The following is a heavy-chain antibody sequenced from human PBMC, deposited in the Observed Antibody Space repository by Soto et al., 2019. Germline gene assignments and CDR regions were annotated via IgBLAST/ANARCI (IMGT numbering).Heavy chain of an antibody. J-gene: IGHJ5*02. Sequence: PSETLSLTCTVSGGSISSGGYYWSWIRQHPGKGLEWIGYIYYSGSTYYNPSLKSRVTISVDTSKNQFSLNLSSVTAADTAVYYCAKTASDDYSRHWFDRWGQGTLVTVSS. CDR2: IYYSGST. CDR3: AKTASDDYSRHWFDR. D-gene: IGHD4-4*01. CDR1: GGSISSGGYY. V-gene: IGHV4-31*03.